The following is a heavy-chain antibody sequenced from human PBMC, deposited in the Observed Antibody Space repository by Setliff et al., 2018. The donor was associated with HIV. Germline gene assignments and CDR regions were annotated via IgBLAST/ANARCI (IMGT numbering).Heavy chain of an antibody. D-gene: IGHD6-19*01. CDR1: GYTFTSYG. J-gene: IGHJ6*03. CDR3: ARRAGHTNYFYYMDV. V-gene: IGHV1-69*10. Sequence: GASVKVSCKASGYTFTSYGISWVRQAPGQGLEWMGGIIPILGSANYAQKFQGRVMITADKSTSTAYMELSSLRSEDTAVYYCARRAGHTNYFYYMDVWGKGTTVTVSS. CDR2: IIPILGSA.